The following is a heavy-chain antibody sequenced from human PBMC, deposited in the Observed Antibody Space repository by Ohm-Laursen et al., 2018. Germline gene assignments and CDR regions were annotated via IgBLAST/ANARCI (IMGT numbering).Heavy chain of an antibody. Sequence: SSLRLSCTASGFTFSNHGMHWVRQAPGKGLEWVAVIWYDGNRKYYAESVKGRFTVSRDDSKNTVYLQMNSLRAEDTAVYYCARDDDTSSHYSRFDYWGQGTLVTVSS. CDR3: ARDDDTSSHYSRFDY. V-gene: IGHV3-33*08. CDR2: IWYDGNRK. J-gene: IGHJ4*02. D-gene: IGHD3-22*01. CDR1: GFTFSNHG.